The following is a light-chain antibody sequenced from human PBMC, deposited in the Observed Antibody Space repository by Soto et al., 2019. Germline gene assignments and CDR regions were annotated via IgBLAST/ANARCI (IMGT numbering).Light chain of an antibody. CDR1: QSISSW. J-gene: IGKJ2*01. Sequence: DIQMTQSPSTLSASVGDRVTITCRASQSISSWLAWYQQKPGKAPKLLIYDASSLESGVPSRFSGSGSGTEFTLTISSLQPDDFATYYCQQYNSFPYTFGQGKKLEI. CDR3: QQYNSFPYT. CDR2: DAS. V-gene: IGKV1-5*01.